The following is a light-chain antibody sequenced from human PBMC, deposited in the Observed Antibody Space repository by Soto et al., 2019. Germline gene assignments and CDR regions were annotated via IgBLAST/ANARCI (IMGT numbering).Light chain of an antibody. CDR1: SSDVGGYTH. CDR3: SSYTSGNSVV. Sequence: QSALTQPASVSGSPGQSITISCTGTSSDVGGYTHVSWHQQHPGKAPKLMIYDVNNRPSGISDRFSGSRSANTASLTISGLQAEDEADYYCSSYTSGNSVVFGGGTKLTVL. V-gene: IGLV2-14*03. J-gene: IGLJ2*01. CDR2: DVN.